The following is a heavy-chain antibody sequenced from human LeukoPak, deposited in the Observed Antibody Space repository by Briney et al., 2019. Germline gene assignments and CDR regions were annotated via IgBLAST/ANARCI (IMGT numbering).Heavy chain of an antibody. V-gene: IGHV4-4*07. CDR3: AGETTVVTNYYYYYGMDV. J-gene: IGHJ6*02. CDR2: IYTSGST. D-gene: IGHD4-23*01. CDR1: GGSISSYY. Sequence: SEALSLTCTVSGGSISSYYWSRIRQPAGKGLEWIGRIYTSGSTNYNPSLKSRVTMSVDTSKNQFSLKLSSVTAADTAVYYCAGETTVVTNYYYYYGMDVWGQGTTVTVSS.